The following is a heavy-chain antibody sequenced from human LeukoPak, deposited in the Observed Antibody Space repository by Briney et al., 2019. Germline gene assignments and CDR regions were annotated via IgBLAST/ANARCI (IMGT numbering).Heavy chain of an antibody. J-gene: IGHJ3*02. CDR2: INHSGST. V-gene: IGHV4-34*01. CDR1: GGSLTGYY. Sequence: PSETLSLTCGVSGGSLTGYYWSWIRQPPGKGLEWIGEINHSGSTKYNPSLESRVSISLDTSKNHFSLRLSSVTAADTAVYYCARRVAFDIWGQGTMVTVSS. CDR3: ARRVAFDI.